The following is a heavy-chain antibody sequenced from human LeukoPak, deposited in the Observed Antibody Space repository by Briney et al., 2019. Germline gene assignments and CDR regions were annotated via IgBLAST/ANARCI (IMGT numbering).Heavy chain of an antibody. CDR3: ARVVVVTASITNYGMDV. Sequence: GASVKVSCKASGYTFTGYYMHWVRQAPGQGLEWMGIINPSGGSTSYAQKFQGRVTMTRDTSTSTVYMELSSLRSEDTAVYYCARVVVVTASITNYGMDVWGQGTTVTVSS. D-gene: IGHD2-21*02. V-gene: IGHV1-46*01. J-gene: IGHJ6*02. CDR2: INPSGGST. CDR1: GYTFTGYY.